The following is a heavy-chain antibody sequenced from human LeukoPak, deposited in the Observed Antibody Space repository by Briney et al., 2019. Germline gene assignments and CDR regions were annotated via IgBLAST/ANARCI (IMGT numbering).Heavy chain of an antibody. J-gene: IGHJ6*02. CDR1: GFTFTSYS. V-gene: IGHV3-23*01. D-gene: IGHD4-17*01. CDR3: AKSPPTVTYYYGMDV. Sequence: GGSLRLSCAASGFTFTSYSMNWVRQAPGKGLEWVSAISGSGGSTYYADSVKGRFTISRDNSKNTLYLQMNSLRAGDTAVYYCAKSPPTVTYYYGMDVWGQGTTVTVSS. CDR2: ISGSGGST.